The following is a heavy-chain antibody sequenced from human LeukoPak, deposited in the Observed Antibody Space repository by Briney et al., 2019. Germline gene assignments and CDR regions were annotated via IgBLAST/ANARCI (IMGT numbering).Heavy chain of an antibody. Sequence: RASVKVSCKASGYTFTNYAINWVRQAPGQGLEWLGWINTKTVNPTYAQGFTGRFVFSLDTSVSTAYLQISSLKAEDTAVYYCARGHNWNFVWSDFWGQGTLVTVSS. V-gene: IGHV7-4-1*02. J-gene: IGHJ4*02. D-gene: IGHD1-7*01. CDR1: GYTFTNYA. CDR3: ARGHNWNFVWSDF. CDR2: INTKTVNP.